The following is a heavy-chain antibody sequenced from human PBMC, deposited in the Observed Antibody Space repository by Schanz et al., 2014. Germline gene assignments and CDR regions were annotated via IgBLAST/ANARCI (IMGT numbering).Heavy chain of an antibody. CDR1: GYTFTSYS. CDR2: LNTHTGNP. V-gene: IGHV7-4-1*02. CDR3: AREDYLDSSGYSCGY. D-gene: IGHD3-22*01. Sequence: QVQLVQSGSELKKPGASVKVSCKASGYTFTSYSMNWVRQAPGQGLEWMGWLNTHTGNPTYAQGFTGRFVFSLDTSVSTAYLQISSLKADDDAVYYCAREDYLDSSGYSCGYWGQGTLVTVSS. J-gene: IGHJ4*02.